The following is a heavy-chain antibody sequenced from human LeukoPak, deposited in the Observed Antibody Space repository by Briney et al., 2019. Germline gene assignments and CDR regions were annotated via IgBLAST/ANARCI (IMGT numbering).Heavy chain of an antibody. CDR2: ISSSGSTI. J-gene: IGHJ3*02. D-gene: IGHD2-2*01. Sequence: GGSLRLSCAASGFTFSDYYVSWIRQAPGKGLEWVSYISSSGSTIYYADSVKGRFTISRDNAKNSLYLQMNSLRAEDTAVYYCARVFVVPAAMAPNAFDIWGQGTMVTVSS. CDR1: GFTFSDYY. V-gene: IGHV3-11*01. CDR3: ARVFVVPAAMAPNAFDI.